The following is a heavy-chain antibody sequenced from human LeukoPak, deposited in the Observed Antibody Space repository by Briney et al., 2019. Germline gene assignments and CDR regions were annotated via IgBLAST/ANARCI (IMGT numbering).Heavy chain of an antibody. CDR1: GFTFSSYG. V-gene: IGHV3-30*02. Sequence: GGSLRLSCAPPGFTFSSYGMHWVRQAPGKGLEWVAFIQYDGSNKYYADSVKGRFTISRDNSKNTLYLQMNSLRAEDTAVYYCAITVDCRTTTDCYSYFHHWGQGTLVTVSS. CDR2: IQYDGSNK. D-gene: IGHD2-21*02. J-gene: IGHJ1*01. CDR3: AITVDCRTTTDCYSYFHH.